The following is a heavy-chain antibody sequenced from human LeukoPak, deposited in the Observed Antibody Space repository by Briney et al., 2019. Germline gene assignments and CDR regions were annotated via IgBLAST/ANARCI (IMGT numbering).Heavy chain of an antibody. CDR2: IWYDGTNK. Sequence: PGGSLRLSCAASGFTFSSYGMHWVRQAPGQGLEWVAVIWYDGTNKCYADSVKGRFTISRDNSKNTLYLQMSSLRAEDTAVYYCARDCHSSSPRGAMDVWGQGTTVTVSS. J-gene: IGHJ6*02. CDR1: GFTFSSYG. CDR3: ARDCHSSSPRGAMDV. V-gene: IGHV3-33*01. D-gene: IGHD6-13*01.